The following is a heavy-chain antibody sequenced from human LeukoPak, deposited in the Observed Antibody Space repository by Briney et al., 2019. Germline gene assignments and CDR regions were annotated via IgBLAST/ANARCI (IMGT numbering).Heavy chain of an antibody. CDR1: GFTFSSYA. CDR2: ISGSGGST. Sequence: GGSLRLSCAASGFTFSSYAMSWVRQAPGKGLEWVSAISGSGGSTYYADSVKGRFTISRDNSENTLYLQMNSLRAEDTAVYYCARGRYQLLYTGDYYFDYWGQGTLVTVSS. CDR3: ARGRYQLLYTGDYYFDY. V-gene: IGHV3-23*01. J-gene: IGHJ4*02. D-gene: IGHD2-2*02.